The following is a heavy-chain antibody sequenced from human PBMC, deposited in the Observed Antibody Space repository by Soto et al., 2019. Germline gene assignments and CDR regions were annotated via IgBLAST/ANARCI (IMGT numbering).Heavy chain of an antibody. CDR2: ISRDGGTK. Sequence: QVQLVESGGGVVQPGRSLRLSCAVSGFTVTSYGMHWVRQAPGKGLEWVAVISRDGGTKFYADSVKGRLTISKDSSRNTLFLETNSLRDDDMAVYYCPREVASGYWGQGALVTVSS. J-gene: IGHJ4*02. D-gene: IGHD3-10*01. CDR1: GFTVTSYG. CDR3: PREVASGY. V-gene: IGHV3-30*03.